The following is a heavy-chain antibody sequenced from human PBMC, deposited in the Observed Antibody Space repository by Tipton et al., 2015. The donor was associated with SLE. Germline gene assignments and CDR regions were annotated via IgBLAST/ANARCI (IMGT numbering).Heavy chain of an antibody. CDR3: SSAGHSSSWSVDY. J-gene: IGHJ4*02. D-gene: IGHD6-13*01. Sequence: SLRLSCAASGFTFSSYCMHWVRQAPGKGLVWVSRIKSDGSITGYADSVRGRFTISRDNAKNTLYLQMNSLRAEDTAVYYCSSAGHSSSWSVDYWGQGTLVTVSS. V-gene: IGHV3-74*01. CDR1: GFTFSSYC. CDR2: IKSDGSIT.